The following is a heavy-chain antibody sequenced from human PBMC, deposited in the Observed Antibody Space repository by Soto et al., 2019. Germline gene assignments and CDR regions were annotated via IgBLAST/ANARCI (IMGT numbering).Heavy chain of an antibody. CDR2: ISYDGSNK. CDR3: AKEAGWGCSSIICYPWFDP. J-gene: IGHJ5*02. D-gene: IGHD2-2*01. CDR1: GFTFTSYG. Sequence: PGGSLRLSCAASGFTFTSYGMHWVRQAPGKGLEWVAVISYDGSNKYYADSVRGRSTISRDNSKNTLDLQMNSLRVEDTALYFCAKEAGWGCSSIICYPWFDPWGQGT. V-gene: IGHV3-30*18.